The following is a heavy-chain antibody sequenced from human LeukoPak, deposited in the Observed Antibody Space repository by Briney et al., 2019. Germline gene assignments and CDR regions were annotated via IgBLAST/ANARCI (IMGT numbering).Heavy chain of an antibody. Sequence: GGSLRLSCAASGFTFSSYSMNWVRQAPGKGLEWVSSISSSSSYIYYADSVKGRFTISRDNAKNSLYLQMNSLRVEDTAVYYCARDQYYDFWSGYYLFDYWGQGTLVTVSS. V-gene: IGHV3-21*01. D-gene: IGHD3-3*01. CDR3: ARDQYYDFWSGYYLFDY. CDR1: GFTFSSYS. CDR2: ISSSSSYI. J-gene: IGHJ4*02.